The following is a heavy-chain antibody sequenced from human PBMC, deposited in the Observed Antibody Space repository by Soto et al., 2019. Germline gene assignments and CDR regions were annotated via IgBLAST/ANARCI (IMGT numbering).Heavy chain of an antibody. CDR2: MFYTGTT. D-gene: IGHD2-2*01. CDR3: ARVVRFCSSPSCRGRNWFDP. Sequence: SETPSLTCSVSGGSISIGDYYWSWIRQPPGKGLEWIGYMFYTGTTYYNPSLKSRITISMDTSKNQFSLRLTSVTAADTAEYHCARVVRFCSSPSCRGRNWFDPWGQGTRVT. V-gene: IGHV4-30-4*01. CDR1: GGSISIGDYY. J-gene: IGHJ5*02.